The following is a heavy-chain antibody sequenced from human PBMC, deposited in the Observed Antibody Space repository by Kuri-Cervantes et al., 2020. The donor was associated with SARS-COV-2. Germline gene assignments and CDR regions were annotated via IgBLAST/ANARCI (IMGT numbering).Heavy chain of an antibody. V-gene: IGHV4-39*01. Sequence: GSLRLSCTVSGGSIRTYNYYWGWIRQPPGKGLEWIGNIYYDGRAYYNPSLESRVTISADTSKVYLNMNSVTAADTAVYFCASYERGIGWTDYWGQGTLVTVSS. CDR3: ASYERGIGWTDY. J-gene: IGHJ4*02. D-gene: IGHD6-19*01. CDR1: GGSIRTYNYY. CDR2: IYYDGRA.